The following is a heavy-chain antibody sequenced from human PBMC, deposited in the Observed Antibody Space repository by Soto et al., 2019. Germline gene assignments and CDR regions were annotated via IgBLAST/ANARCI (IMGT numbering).Heavy chain of an antibody. CDR3: AAGEASSRNLAPYYLDF. CDR2: IHYSGTT. CDR1: GGSMRNYF. Sequence: TSETLSLTCTVSGGSMRNYFWTWIRQPPGKGLEWIGYIHYSGTTSFFPSYNPSLRSRVTISEDTSKNQFSRKLLSVTTADTAVYFCAAGEASSRNLAPYYLDFWGQGTLVTFSS. D-gene: IGHD6-13*01. J-gene: IGHJ4*02. V-gene: IGHV4-59*01.